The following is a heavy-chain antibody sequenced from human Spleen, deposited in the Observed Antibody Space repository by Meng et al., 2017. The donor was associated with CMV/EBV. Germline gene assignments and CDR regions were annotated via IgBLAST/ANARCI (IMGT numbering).Heavy chain of an antibody. CDR3: ARESTAGAGYYYYGMDV. J-gene: IGHJ6*02. V-gene: IGHV3-7*01. CDR2: IREDGSEK. D-gene: IGHD6-13*01. Sequence: GEALKISCAASGCTFSSYWMSWVRQAPGKGLEWVANIREDGSEKYYVYSVKGRFTISRENAKNSLQLQMNSLRAEDTAVYFCARESTAGAGYYYYGMDVWGQGTTVTVSS. CDR1: GCTFSSYW.